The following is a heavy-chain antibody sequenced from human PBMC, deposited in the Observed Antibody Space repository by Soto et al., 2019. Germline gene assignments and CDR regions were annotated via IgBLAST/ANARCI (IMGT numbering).Heavy chain of an antibody. CDR1: GFTFSDYA. Sequence: PGGSLRLSCAASGFTFSDYAIHWVRQTPGEGLEWVAVISKDGATKFFADSVKGRFTISRDNSRKTLYLQMNSLRAEDTAVYYCARGGGDCSGGSCYFWRYYFDYWGQGTLVTVSS. CDR2: ISKDGATK. D-gene: IGHD2-15*01. J-gene: IGHJ4*02. CDR3: ARGGGDCSGGSCYFWRYYFDY. V-gene: IGHV3-30*04.